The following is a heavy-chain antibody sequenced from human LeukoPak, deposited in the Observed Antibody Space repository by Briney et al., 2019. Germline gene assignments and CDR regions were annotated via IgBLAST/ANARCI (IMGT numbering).Heavy chain of an antibody. CDR1: GGSISSSFYY. J-gene: IGHJ4*02. D-gene: IGHD3-3*01. V-gene: IGHV4-39*02. CDR2: IYYSGNT. Sequence: SETLSLTCTVSGGSISSSFYYWGRIRQPPGKGLEWIGSIYYSGNTYYNPSLKSRVTISVDTSKNHFSLHVRSVTAADTAVYYCARVKRASSVTIFGVVPDYWGQGTLVTVSS. CDR3: ARVKRASSVTIFGVVPDY.